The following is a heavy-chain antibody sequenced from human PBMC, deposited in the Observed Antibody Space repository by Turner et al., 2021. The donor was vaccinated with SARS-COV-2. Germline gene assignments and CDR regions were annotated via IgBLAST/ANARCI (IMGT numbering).Heavy chain of an antibody. CDR1: GFTFSSYW. V-gene: IGHV3-21*01. Sequence: EVQLVESGGGLVQPGGSLRLSCAASGFTFSSYWMHWVRQAPGKGLVWVSSISSSSSYIYYADSVKGRFTISRDNAKNSLYLQMNSLRAEDTAVFYCARQGDYYDSSGYYPDAFDIWGQGTMVTVSS. D-gene: IGHD3-22*01. J-gene: IGHJ3*02. CDR3: ARQGDYYDSSGYYPDAFDI. CDR2: ISSSSSYI.